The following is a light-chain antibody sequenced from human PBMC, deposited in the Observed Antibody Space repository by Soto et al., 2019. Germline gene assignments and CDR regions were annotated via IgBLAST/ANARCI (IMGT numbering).Light chain of an antibody. V-gene: IGLV2-14*01. CDR3: SSYTSSSTVV. J-gene: IGLJ2*01. CDR1: NSDVGGYNY. Sequence: QSALTQPASVSGSPGQSITISCSGTNSDVGGYNYVSWFQQHPGKAPKVMIYEVSNRPSGVSNRFSGSKSGNTASLTISGLQAEDEADYHCSSYTSSSTVVFGGGTKVTVL. CDR2: EVS.